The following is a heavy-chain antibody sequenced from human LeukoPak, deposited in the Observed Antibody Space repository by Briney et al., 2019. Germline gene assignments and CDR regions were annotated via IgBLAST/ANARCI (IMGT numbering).Heavy chain of an antibody. Sequence: GGSLRLSCAASGFTFSSYAMSWVRQAPGKGLDWVSAISGSGGSTYYADSVKGRFTISRDNSKNTLYLQMTSLRAEDTAVYYCAKDDDSSGYYYDYWGQGTLVTVSS. V-gene: IGHV3-23*01. CDR3: AKDDDSSGYYYDY. J-gene: IGHJ4*02. CDR2: ISGSGGST. D-gene: IGHD3-22*01. CDR1: GFTFSSYA.